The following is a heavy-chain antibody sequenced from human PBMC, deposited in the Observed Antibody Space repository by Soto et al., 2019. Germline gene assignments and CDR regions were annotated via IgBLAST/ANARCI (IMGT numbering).Heavy chain of an antibody. J-gene: IGHJ4*02. CDR3: AGGSGDDIGSY. Sequence: QVQLVQSGAEVKKPGSSVKVSCKASGGTFSSYTISWVRQAPGQGLEWMGRIIPILGIANYAQKFQGRVPITADKSTSTAYVELSSLRSEDTAVYYCAGGSGDDIGSYWGQGTLVTVSS. V-gene: IGHV1-69*02. CDR2: IIPILGIA. D-gene: IGHD6-19*01. CDR1: GGTFSSYT.